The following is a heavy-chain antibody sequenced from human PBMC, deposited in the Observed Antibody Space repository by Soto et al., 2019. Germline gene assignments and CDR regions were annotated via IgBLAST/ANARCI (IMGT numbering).Heavy chain of an antibody. CDR2: ISYDGNNK. CDR3: AKGGRQWLVTSDFNY. Sequence: PGGSLRLSCAASEFTFSNYAMHWVRQPPGKGLQWLAVISYDGNNKYYADSVEGRFTISRDNSKNTVYLQMNSLRLEDTAVYYCAKGGRQWLVTSDFNYWGQGA. CDR1: EFTFSNYA. V-gene: IGHV3-30*18. J-gene: IGHJ4*02. D-gene: IGHD6-19*01.